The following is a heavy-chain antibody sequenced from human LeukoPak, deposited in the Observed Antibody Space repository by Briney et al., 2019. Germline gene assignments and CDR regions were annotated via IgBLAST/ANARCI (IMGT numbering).Heavy chain of an antibody. D-gene: IGHD2-15*01. CDR2: ITSSGTT. J-gene: IGHJ5*02. Sequence: GGSLRLSCAASGLTFRSYGMGWVRQAPGKGLEWVSSITSSGTTNYAEFVKDRFVISRDNSKDTLFLQMNSLRVEDTAVYYCAKGGYAEAFDPWGQGTLATVSS. CDR1: GLTFRSYG. CDR3: AKGGYAEAFDP. V-gene: IGHV3-23*01.